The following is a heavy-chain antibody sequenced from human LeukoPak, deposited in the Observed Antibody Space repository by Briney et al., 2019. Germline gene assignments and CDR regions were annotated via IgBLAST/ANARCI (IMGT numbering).Heavy chain of an antibody. CDR2: INTDGSSR. Sequence: GGSLRLSCAASGFTFSNYWMHWVRQAPGKGLVWVSRINTDGSSRNYADPVKGRFTISRDNAKNTLYLQMHSLRAEDTAVYYCARVGNWGFAYYYYMDVWGKGTTVTISS. D-gene: IGHD7-27*01. CDR3: ARVGNWGFAYYYYMDV. V-gene: IGHV3-74*01. J-gene: IGHJ6*03. CDR1: GFTFSNYW.